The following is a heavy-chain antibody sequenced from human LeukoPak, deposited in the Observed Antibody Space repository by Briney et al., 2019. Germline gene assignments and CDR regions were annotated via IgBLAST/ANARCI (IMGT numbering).Heavy chain of an antibody. V-gene: IGHV4-39*01. Sequence: SETLSLTCSVSGDSISLSFYYWGWIRQPPGKGLEWIGSIYYSGSTYYNPSLKSRVTISVDTSKNQFSLKLSSVTAADTAVYYCASSGWYYFDYWGQGTLVTVSS. CDR1: GDSISLSFYY. CDR2: IYYSGST. J-gene: IGHJ4*02. D-gene: IGHD6-19*01. CDR3: ASSGWYYFDY.